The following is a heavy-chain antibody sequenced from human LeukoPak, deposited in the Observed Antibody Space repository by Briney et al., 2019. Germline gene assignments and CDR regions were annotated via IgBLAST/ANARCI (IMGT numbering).Heavy chain of an antibody. CDR3: ARLSPDDNFWSGCYYGLDL. CDR2: ISAYNGNT. D-gene: IGHD3-3*01. CDR1: GYTFTSYG. Sequence: ASVKVSCKASGYTFTSYGISWVRQAPGQGLEWMGWISAYNGNTNYAQKLQGRVTMTADTSTNTGYMELRSLRSDDAAVYYCARLSPDDNFWSGCYYGLDLWGQGTTVTISS. J-gene: IGHJ6*02. V-gene: IGHV1-18*01.